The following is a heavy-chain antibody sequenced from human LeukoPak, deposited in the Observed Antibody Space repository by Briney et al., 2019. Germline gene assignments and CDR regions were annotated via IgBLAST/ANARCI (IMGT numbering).Heavy chain of an antibody. D-gene: IGHD6-13*01. CDR1: GFTLNNYW. CDR3: AREASAVFDY. CDR2: INRDGSTT. J-gene: IGHJ4*02. Sequence: QAGGSMRLSCAASGFTLNNYWMHWVRQAPGKGLVWVSRINRDGSTTDYADPVKGRFTISRDNAKNTLYLQMNSLGAEDTAVYYCAREASAVFDYWGQGTLVTVSS. V-gene: IGHV3-74*01.